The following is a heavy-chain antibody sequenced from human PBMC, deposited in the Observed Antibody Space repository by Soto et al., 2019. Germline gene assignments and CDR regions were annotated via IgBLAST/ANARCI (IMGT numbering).Heavy chain of an antibody. CDR1: GGSISRSGYF. CDR2: IYNSGST. CDR3: ARPSRSYFDY. Sequence: SETLSLTCTVSGGSISRSGYFWSWIRQHPGKGLEWIGYIYNSGSTYYNPSLRSRVSLSVNTSKNQFSLNLTSVTAADKAMYYCARPSRSYFDYWGQGTLVTVSS. J-gene: IGHJ4*02. V-gene: IGHV4-31*03.